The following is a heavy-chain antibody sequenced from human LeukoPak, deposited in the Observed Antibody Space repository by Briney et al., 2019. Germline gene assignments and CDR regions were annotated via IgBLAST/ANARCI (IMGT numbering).Heavy chain of an antibody. CDR1: GITLSNYG. Sequence: GGSLRLSCAVSGITLSNYGMTWVRQAPGKGLEWVSSIDGRGNSAYSADSVKGRFTIFRDNSKNTVYLQMNNLRADDTAVYYCAKSWWELLDWGQGTLVTVSS. V-gene: IGHV3-23*05. CDR2: IDGRGNSA. CDR3: AKSWWELLD. D-gene: IGHD1-26*01. J-gene: IGHJ4*02.